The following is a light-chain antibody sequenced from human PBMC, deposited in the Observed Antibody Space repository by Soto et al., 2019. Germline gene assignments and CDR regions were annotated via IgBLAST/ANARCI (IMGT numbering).Light chain of an antibody. CDR3: QQLNSYPPIT. Sequence: DIQLTQSPSFLSASVGDRVTITCRAGQGISSYLAWYQQKPGKAPKLLIYAASTLQSGVPSRFSGSGSGTEFTLTISSLQPEDFATYYCQQLNSYPPITFGHRTRLEIK. J-gene: IGKJ5*01. CDR2: AAS. CDR1: QGISSY. V-gene: IGKV1-9*01.